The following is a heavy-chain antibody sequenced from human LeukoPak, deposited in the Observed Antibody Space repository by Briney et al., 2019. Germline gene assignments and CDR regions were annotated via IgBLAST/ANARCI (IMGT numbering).Heavy chain of an antibody. CDR1: RFTFSSYS. J-gene: IGHJ4*02. D-gene: IGHD2-15*01. CDR2: IYSGGNT. Sequence: PGGSLRLSCAASRFTFSSYSMNWVRQAPGKGLEWVSFIYSGGNTHYSDSVKGRFTISRDNSKNTLYLQMNSLRAEDTAIYYCARRAGEYSHPYDYWGQGTLVTVSS. V-gene: IGHV3-53*01. CDR3: ARRAGEYSHPYDY.